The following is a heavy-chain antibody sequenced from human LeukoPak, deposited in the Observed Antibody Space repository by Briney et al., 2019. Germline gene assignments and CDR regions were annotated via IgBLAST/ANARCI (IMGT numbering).Heavy chain of an antibody. D-gene: IGHD6-19*01. CDR2: ISAYNGNT. Sequence: GASVKVSCKASGYTFTSYGISWVRQAPGQGLEWMGWISAYNGNTNYAQKLQGRVTITTDTSTSTAYMELRSLRSDDTAVYYCARSIAVAGFRPWARRVSPTFDYWGQGTLVTVSS. V-gene: IGHV1-18*01. J-gene: IGHJ4*02. CDR1: GYTFTSYG. CDR3: ARSIAVAGFRPWARRVSPTFDY.